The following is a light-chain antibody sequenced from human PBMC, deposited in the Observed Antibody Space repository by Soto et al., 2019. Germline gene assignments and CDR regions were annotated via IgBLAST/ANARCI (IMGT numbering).Light chain of an antibody. Sequence: QPVLTQSPSASASLGASVKLTCTLSSRHSDYAIVWHQQQPEKGPRYLMKVNSDGSHNKGDGIPHRFSGSSSGAERYLTISSLQSEDEADYFRQAWDTGIGVVFGGGTKLTVL. CDR3: QAWDTGIGVV. V-gene: IGLV4-69*01. J-gene: IGLJ2*01. CDR1: SRHSDYA. CDR2: VNSDGSH.